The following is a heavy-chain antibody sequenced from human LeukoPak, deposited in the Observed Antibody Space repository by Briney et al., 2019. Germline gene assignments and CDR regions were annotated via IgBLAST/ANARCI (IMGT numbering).Heavy chain of an antibody. CDR3: ARPNSGTYPYDAFDI. D-gene: IGHD1-26*01. CDR1: GDSISGYY. Sequence: PSETLSLTCTVSGDSISGYYWSWIRQPPGKGLEWIGHIYYNGNTSYNASLKGRVAISVDTPKNQFSLKVTSLTAADTAVYYCARPNSGTYPYDAFDIWGQGTMITVS. V-gene: IGHV4-59*08. CDR2: IYYNGNT. J-gene: IGHJ3*02.